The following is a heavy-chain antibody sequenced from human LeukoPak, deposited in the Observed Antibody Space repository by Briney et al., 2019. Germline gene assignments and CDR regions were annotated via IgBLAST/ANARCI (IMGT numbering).Heavy chain of an antibody. J-gene: IGHJ3*02. CDR3: ARHAYCTNGVCYVRAFDI. V-gene: IGHV1-46*01. CDR1: GYTFTSYY. Sequence: ASVKVSCKASGYTFTSYYMHWVRQAPGQGLEWMGIINPSGGSTSYAQKFQGRVTMTRDTSTSTVYMELSSLRSEDTAVYYCARHAYCTNGVCYVRAFDIWGQGTMVTVSS. CDR2: INPSGGST. D-gene: IGHD2-8*01.